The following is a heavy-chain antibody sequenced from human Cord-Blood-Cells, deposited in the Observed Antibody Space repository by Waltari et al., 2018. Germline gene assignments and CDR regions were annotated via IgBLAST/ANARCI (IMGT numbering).Heavy chain of an antibody. J-gene: IGHJ4*02. CDR1: GGSISSSSYY. CDR3: ARLYCSSTSCYLDY. CDR2: TYYSGST. V-gene: IGHV4-39*01. D-gene: IGHD2-2*01. Sequence: QLQLQESGPGLVKPSETLSLTCTASGGSISSSSYYWGWIRQPPGKGLEWIGSTYYSGSTYYNPSLKSRVNISVDTSKNQFSLKLSSVTAADTAVYYCARLYCSSTSCYLDYWGQGTLVTVSS.